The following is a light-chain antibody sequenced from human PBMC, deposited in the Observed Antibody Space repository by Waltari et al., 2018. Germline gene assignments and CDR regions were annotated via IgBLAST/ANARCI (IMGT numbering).Light chain of an antibody. J-gene: IGKJ4*01. CDR1: QRVSNNF. CDR2: SAS. CDR3: QQFHTSPRT. V-gene: IGKV3-20*01. Sequence: RASQRVSNNFLAWYQQRPGQTPRLLIYSASSRATGIPGRFSGSGFGTDFTLTITRLEPEDAAVYYCQQFHTSPRTFGGGTKVEVK.